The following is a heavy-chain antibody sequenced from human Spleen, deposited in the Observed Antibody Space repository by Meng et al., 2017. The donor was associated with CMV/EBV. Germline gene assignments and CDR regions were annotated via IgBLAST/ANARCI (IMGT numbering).Heavy chain of an antibody. D-gene: IGHD2-21*01. CDR2: INWDGGRT. Sequence: ETLSLTCAASGFNFDDHGMTWVRQAPGKGLEWVSVINWDGGRTDYADSVRGRFTISRDNAKNSVYLHLNSLRAEDTAFYYCARDPSGEPYYYFDYWGQGALVTVSS. J-gene: IGHJ4*02. V-gene: IGHV3-20*04. CDR1: GFNFDDHG. CDR3: ARDPSGEPYYYFDY.